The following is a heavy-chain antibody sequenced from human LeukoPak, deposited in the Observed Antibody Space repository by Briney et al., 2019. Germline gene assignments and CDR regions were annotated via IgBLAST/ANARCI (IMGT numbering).Heavy chain of an antibody. CDR1: GGSISSSNW. Sequence: SGTLSLTCAVSGGSISSSNWWRWVRQPPGKGLEWIGEIYHSGSTNYNPSLKSRVTISVDKSKNQFSLKLSSVTAADTAVYYCARGRCSGGSCPIFDYWGQGTLVTVSS. CDR2: IYHSGST. D-gene: IGHD2-15*01. CDR3: ARGRCSGGSCPIFDY. V-gene: IGHV4-4*02. J-gene: IGHJ4*02.